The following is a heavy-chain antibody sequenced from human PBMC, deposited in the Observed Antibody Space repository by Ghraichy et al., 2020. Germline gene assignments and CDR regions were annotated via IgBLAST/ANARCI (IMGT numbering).Heavy chain of an antibody. Sequence: GESLNISCAASGFTFNNYWMIWFRQAPGKGLEWVSIIKQDESEKRYLDSVKGRFTISRDNAKNSLFLKMSSLRDEDTALYFCARVSGWISVYCGQGTLVTVSS. J-gene: IGHJ4*02. D-gene: IGHD6-19*01. V-gene: IGHV3-7*03. CDR1: GFTFNNYW. CDR2: IKQDESEK. CDR3: ARVSGWISVY.